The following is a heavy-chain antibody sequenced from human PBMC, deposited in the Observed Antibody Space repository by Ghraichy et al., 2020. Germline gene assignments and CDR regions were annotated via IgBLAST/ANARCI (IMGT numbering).Heavy chain of an antibody. CDR2: INHSGST. V-gene: IGHV4-34*01. CDR1: GGSFSGYY. J-gene: IGHJ6*02. CDR3: ARRPRVYCGGDCYPTSYYYYGMDV. Sequence: ESLNISCAVYGGSFSGYYWSWIRQPPGKGLEWIGEINHSGSTNYNPSLKSRVTISVDTSKNQFSLKLSSVTAADTAVYYCARRPRVYCGGDCYPTSYYYYGMDVWGQGTTVTVSS. D-gene: IGHD2-21*02.